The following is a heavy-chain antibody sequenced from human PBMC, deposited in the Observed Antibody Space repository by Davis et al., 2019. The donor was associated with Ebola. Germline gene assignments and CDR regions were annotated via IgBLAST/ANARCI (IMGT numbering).Heavy chain of an antibody. CDR3: ARGPAANAPLDY. CDR2: INPKSGAT. CDR1: GYTFIYYY. V-gene: IGHV1-2*02. Sequence: ASVKVSCKAFGYTFIYYYINWVRPTPGQGLEWMGRINPKSGATTYAQRFQGRVTMTRDTSSGTAYMDLGSLKSDDTAVYYCARGPAANAPLDYWGQGTLVTVSS. J-gene: IGHJ4*02. D-gene: IGHD2-2*01.